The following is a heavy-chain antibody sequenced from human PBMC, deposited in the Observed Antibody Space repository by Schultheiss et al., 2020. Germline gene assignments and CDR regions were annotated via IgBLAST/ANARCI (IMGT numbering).Heavy chain of an antibody. J-gene: IGHJ6*02. Sequence: SQTLSLTCTVSGGSISSGGYYWSWIRQPAGKGLEWIGRIYTSGSTYYNPSLKSRVTISVDTSKNQFSLKLSSVTAADTAVYYCARDGCSSTSCYDYYYYGMDVWGQGTTVTVSS. CDR3: ARDGCSSTSCYDYYYYGMDV. CDR1: GGSISSGGYY. CDR2: IYTSGST. V-gene: IGHV4-61*02. D-gene: IGHD2-2*01.